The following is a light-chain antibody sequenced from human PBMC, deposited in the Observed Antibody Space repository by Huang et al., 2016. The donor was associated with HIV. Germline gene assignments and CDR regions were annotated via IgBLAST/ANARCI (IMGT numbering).Light chain of an antibody. CDR1: QSVTSH. CDR3: QQRSKWPALT. Sequence: EIVLTQSPATLSLSPGERATLSCRASQSVTSHLAWYQQKPGQAPRLLIYDASNRATGIPARFGGSGSGTDFTLTISSLEPEDFAVYYCQQRSKWPALTFGGGTKVEIK. J-gene: IGKJ4*01. V-gene: IGKV3-11*01. CDR2: DAS.